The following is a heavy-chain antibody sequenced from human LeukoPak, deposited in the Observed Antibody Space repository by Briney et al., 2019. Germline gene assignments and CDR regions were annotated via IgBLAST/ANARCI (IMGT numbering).Heavy chain of an antibody. V-gene: IGHV3-23*01. CDR2: ISGSGGST. J-gene: IGHJ4*02. CDR3: ARERGRYSGSYPDY. Sequence: GGSLRLSCAASRFTFSTYAMSWVRQAPGKGLEWVSTISGSGGSTYYADSVKGRFTISRDNAKNSLYLQMNSLRAEDTAVYYCARERGRYSGSYPDYWGQGTLVTVSS. CDR1: RFTFSTYA. D-gene: IGHD1-26*01.